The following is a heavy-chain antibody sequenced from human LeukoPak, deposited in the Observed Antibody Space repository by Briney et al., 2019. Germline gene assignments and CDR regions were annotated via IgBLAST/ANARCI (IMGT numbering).Heavy chain of an antibody. CDR2: IYGSGNT. D-gene: IGHD5-12*01. CDR1: GASISGYF. Sequence: PSETLSLTCTVSGASISGYFWSWIRQPAGKGLEWIGRIYGSGNTNYNRSLKSRVTMSVDTSMNQFSLKLSSVTAADTAVYYCARDGSGYSGYENFDYWGQGTLVTVSS. J-gene: IGHJ4*02. CDR3: ARDGSGYSGYENFDY. V-gene: IGHV4-4*07.